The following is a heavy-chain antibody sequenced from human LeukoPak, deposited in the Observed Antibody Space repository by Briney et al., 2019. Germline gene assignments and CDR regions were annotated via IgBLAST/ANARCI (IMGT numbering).Heavy chain of an antibody. CDR2: IRIKANNYAT. CDR1: GFTFSGSA. D-gene: IGHD6-6*01. J-gene: IGHJ4*02. CDR3: TGQEYSSSPGDY. V-gene: IGHV3-73*01. Sequence: GGSLKLSCAASGFTFSGSAMHWVRQAPGKGLEWVGRIRIKANNYATAYAASVKGRFTIPRDDSRNTAYLQINSLKTEDTAVYYCTGQEYSSSPGDYWGQGALVTVSS.